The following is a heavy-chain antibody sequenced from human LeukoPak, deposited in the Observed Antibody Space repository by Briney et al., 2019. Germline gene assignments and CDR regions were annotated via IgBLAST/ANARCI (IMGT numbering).Heavy chain of an antibody. D-gene: IGHD3-10*01. CDR1: GFTFSSSP. J-gene: IGHJ4*02. CDR3: AKLEVLAYGSGSYSGY. CDR2: ISGRGGDT. Sequence: PGGSLRISCAASGFTFSSSPMSWVRQAPGKGLEWVSAISGRGGDTYYADSVKGRFTISRDNSKNTLFLQMNSLRAEDTAVYYCAKLEVLAYGSGSYSGYWGQGTLVTVSS. V-gene: IGHV3-23*01.